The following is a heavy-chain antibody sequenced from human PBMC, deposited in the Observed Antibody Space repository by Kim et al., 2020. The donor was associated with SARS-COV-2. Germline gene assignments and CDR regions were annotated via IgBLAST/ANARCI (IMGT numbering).Heavy chain of an antibody. V-gene: IGHV4-4*07. J-gene: IGHJ5*02. CDR3: ARAKQQLGGQGNWFDP. CDR2: IYTSGST. Sequence: SETLSLTCTVSGGSISSYYWSWIRQPAGKGLEWIGRIYTSGSTNYNPSLKSRVTMSVDTSKNQFSLKLSSVTAADTAVYYCARAKQQLGGQGNWFDPWGRGTLVTVSS. D-gene: IGHD6-13*01. CDR1: GGSISSYY.